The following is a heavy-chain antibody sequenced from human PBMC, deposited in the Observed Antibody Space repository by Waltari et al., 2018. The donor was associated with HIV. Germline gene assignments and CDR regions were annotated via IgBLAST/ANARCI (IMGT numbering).Heavy chain of an antibody. CDR3: ARQPAPDSTWFQIYFDY. CDR1: DFSIPSAHY. J-gene: IGHJ4*02. D-gene: IGHD6-13*01. Sequence: QVQLQESGPGLVKPSDTLSLTCAVPDFSIPSAHYWAWFRQSPGKGLEWIGSVFHSGSTFYKPSFKSRVSISVDTSKNQFSLKLTSVTAADTAVYYCARQPAPDSTWFQIYFDYWGQGTVVTVSS. CDR2: VFHSGST. V-gene: IGHV4-38-2*01.